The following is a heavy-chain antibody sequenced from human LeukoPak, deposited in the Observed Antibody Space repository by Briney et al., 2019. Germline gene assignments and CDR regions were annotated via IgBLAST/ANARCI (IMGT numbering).Heavy chain of an antibody. V-gene: IGHV1-18*01. Sequence: ASVKVSCKASVYTFTSYGISWVRQAPGQGLEWMGWISAYNGNTNYAQKLQGRVTMTTDTSTSTAYMDLRSLRSDDTAVYYCARVVGQTMTVDYWGQGTLVTVSS. D-gene: IGHD3-22*01. CDR3: ARVVGQTMTVDY. CDR1: VYTFTSYG. J-gene: IGHJ4*02. CDR2: ISAYNGNT.